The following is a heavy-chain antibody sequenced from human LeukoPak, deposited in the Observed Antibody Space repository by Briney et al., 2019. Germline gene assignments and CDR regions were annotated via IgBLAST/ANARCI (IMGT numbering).Heavy chain of an antibody. CDR1: GDSISTYY. Sequence: PSETPSLTCTVSGDSISTYYWSWIRQPPGKGLEWIGYIYYSGSTNFNPSLKSRVTISIDTSKNQFSLKLSSVTAVDTAVYYCAREQYSSSWYYYYYGMDVWGQGTTVTVSS. CDR2: IYYSGST. D-gene: IGHD6-13*01. V-gene: IGHV4-59*01. J-gene: IGHJ6*02. CDR3: AREQYSSSWYYYYYGMDV.